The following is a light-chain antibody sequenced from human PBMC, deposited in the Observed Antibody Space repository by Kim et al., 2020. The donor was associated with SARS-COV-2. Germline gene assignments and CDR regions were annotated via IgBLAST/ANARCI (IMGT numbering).Light chain of an antibody. CDR2: DVS. V-gene: IGLV2-14*01. CDR3: NSYTSSSTWV. CDR1: SSDVGGYNY. J-gene: IGLJ3*02. Sequence: QSALTQPASVSGSPGQSITISCTGTSSDVGGYNYVSWYQQHPVKAPKLMIYDVSERPSGVSNRFSGSKSGNTASLTISGLQAEDEADYYCNSYTSSSTWVFGGGTKLTVL.